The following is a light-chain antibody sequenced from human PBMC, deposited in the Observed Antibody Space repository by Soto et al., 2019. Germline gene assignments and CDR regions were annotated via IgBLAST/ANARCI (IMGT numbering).Light chain of an antibody. CDR3: SSSTNTNTLVI. Sequence: QSVLTQPASLSGSPGQSVTISCTLTSSDIGRYKFVSWFQQHPGKAPKLLIFEGTNRPSGVSNRFSGSKSGNTASLTISGLQAEDEAIYFCSSSTNTNTLVIFGGGTKVTVL. CDR2: EGT. CDR1: SSDIGRYKF. V-gene: IGLV2-14*01. J-gene: IGLJ2*01.